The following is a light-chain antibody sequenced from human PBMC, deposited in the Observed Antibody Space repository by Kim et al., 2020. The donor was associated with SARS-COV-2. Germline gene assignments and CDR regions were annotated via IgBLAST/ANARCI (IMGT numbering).Light chain of an antibody. CDR2: DVS. V-gene: IGLV2-14*03. CDR3: SSYTSSSTWV. CDR1: SSDVGGYNY. Sequence: QSALTQPASVSGSPGQSIIISCTGTSSDVGGYNYVSWYQQHPGKAPKLMIYDVSNRPSGVSNRFSGSKSGNTASLTISGLQAEDEADYYCSSYTSSSTWVFGGGTQLTVL. J-gene: IGLJ3*02.